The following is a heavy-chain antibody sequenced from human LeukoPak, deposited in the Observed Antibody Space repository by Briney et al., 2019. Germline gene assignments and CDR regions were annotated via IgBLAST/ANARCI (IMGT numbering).Heavy chain of an antibody. CDR2: IYSGGST. J-gene: IGHJ4*02. CDR3: AREGGSSWYGMDY. D-gene: IGHD6-13*01. V-gene: IGHV3-66*01. CDR1: GFTVSSNY. Sequence: GGSLRLSCAASGFTVSSNYMSWVRQAPGKGLEWVSVIYSGGSTYYADSVKGRFTISRDNSKNTLYLQMNSLRAEDTAVYYCAREGGSSWYGMDYWGRGTLVTVSS.